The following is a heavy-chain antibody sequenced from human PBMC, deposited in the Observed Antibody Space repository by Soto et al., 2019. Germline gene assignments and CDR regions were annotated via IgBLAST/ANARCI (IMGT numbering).Heavy chain of an antibody. CDR3: ARDAVSTIGDFDY. Sequence: QVQLVQSGAEVTKPGDSVKVSCKASGYTFTGYYIHWVRQAPGQGLEWMGWINPNSGATNQAQKFQGRVTMARDTSISTAYMELSRLTSDDTAVYYCARDAVSTIGDFDYWCQGTLVTVSS. J-gene: IGHJ4*02. CDR2: INPNSGAT. V-gene: IGHV1-2*02. CDR1: GYTFTGYY. D-gene: IGHD5-12*01.